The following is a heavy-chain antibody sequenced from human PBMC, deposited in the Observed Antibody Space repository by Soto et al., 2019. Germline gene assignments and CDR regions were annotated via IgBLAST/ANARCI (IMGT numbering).Heavy chain of an antibody. CDR1: GFTFSSYA. CDR3: AKDSPMDYDFWSGPNWFDS. V-gene: IGHV3-23*01. CDR2: ISGSGGST. Sequence: QTEGSLRLSCAASGFTFSSYAMSWVRQAPGKGLEWVSAISGSGGSTYYADSVKGRFTISRDNSKNTLYLQMNSLRAEDTAVYYCAKDSPMDYDFWSGPNWFDSWGQVPLVTFST. D-gene: IGHD3-3*01. J-gene: IGHJ5*01.